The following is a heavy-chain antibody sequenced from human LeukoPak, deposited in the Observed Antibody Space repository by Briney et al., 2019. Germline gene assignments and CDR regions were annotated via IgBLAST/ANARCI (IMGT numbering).Heavy chain of an antibody. V-gene: IGHV3-30*04. CDR3: AKALYSSSRHTFDP. D-gene: IGHD6-13*01. J-gene: IGHJ5*02. CDR2: ISYDGSNK. Sequence: GGSLRLSCAASGFTLSSYAMHWVRQAPGKGLEWVAVISYDGSNKYYADSVKGRFTISRDNSKNTLYLQMNSLRAEDTAVYYCAKALYSSSRHTFDPWGQGTLVTVSS. CDR1: GFTLSSYA.